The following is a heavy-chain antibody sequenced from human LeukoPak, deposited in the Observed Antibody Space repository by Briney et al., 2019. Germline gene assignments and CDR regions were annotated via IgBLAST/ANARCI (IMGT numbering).Heavy chain of an antibody. Sequence: VASVKVSCKASRYTFSNDAMHWVRQAPGERLEWMGWINAGNGDTKYSQNFQGRVTITRDTSASTTYMELSSLRSEGTAVYYCARDDRYSSGWDYWGQGTLVTVSS. J-gene: IGHJ4*02. CDR2: INAGNGDT. CDR3: ARDDRYSSGWDY. V-gene: IGHV1-3*01. D-gene: IGHD6-25*01. CDR1: RYTFSNDA.